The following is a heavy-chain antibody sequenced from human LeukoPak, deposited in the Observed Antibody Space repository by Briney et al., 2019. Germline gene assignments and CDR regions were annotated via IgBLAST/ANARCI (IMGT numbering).Heavy chain of an antibody. Sequence: GESPKISCKGSGYRFTTYWIGWVRQIPGKGREWIGIIHPGDSDTRYSPSFQGQVTIPVDKSISTAYLQWSSLQASDTAMYCCARGSGWYVVYWGQGTLVTVSS. CDR1: GYRFTTYW. CDR2: IHPGDSDT. V-gene: IGHV5-51*01. J-gene: IGHJ4*02. CDR3: ARGSGWYVVY. D-gene: IGHD6-19*01.